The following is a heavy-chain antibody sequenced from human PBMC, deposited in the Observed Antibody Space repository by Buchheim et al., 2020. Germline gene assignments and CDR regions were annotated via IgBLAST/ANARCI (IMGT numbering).Heavy chain of an antibody. Sequence: EVQLLESGGGLVQPGGSLRLSCAASGFTFSSYAMSWVRQAPGKGLEWVSAISGSGGSTYYADSGKGRFTISRDNSKDKPDLQMNSLRAEDTAVYYCATEAGYSSGWYEEYYYGMDVWGQGTT. D-gene: IGHD6-19*01. J-gene: IGHJ6*02. CDR1: GFTFSSYA. CDR3: ATEAGYSSGWYEEYYYGMDV. V-gene: IGHV3-23*01. CDR2: ISGSGGST.